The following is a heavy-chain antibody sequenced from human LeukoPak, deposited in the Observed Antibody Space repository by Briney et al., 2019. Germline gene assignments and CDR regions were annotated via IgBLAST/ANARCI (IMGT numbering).Heavy chain of an antibody. D-gene: IGHD3-22*01. CDR2: ISGNGQQT. V-gene: IGHV3-23*01. Sequence: GGSLRLSCPASGFTFSRFAMTWVRQLPGKGLDWVSSISGNGQQTYYADSVKGRFSVSRDNSKNILYLQMDSLRADDSALYYCAKDANYYDSSGYLIPFDYWGQGTLVTVSS. CDR1: GFTFSRFA. CDR3: AKDANYYDSSGYLIPFDY. J-gene: IGHJ4*02.